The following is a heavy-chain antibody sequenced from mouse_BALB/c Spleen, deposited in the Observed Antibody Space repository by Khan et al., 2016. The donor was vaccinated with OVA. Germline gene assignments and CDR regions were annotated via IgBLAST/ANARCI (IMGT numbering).Heavy chain of an antibody. CDR1: GYTFTDYN. V-gene: IGHV1-18*01. J-gene: IGHJ3*01. Sequence: VRLQQSGPELVKPGASVKIPCKASGYTFTDYNMDWVKQSHGQSLEWIGDINPNNGDTFYNQKFKGKATLTVDKSSSTAYMELRSLTYEDTAVYVWSRGEYGGFAYGGRGTLVTVSA. CDR2: INPNNGDT. D-gene: IGHD1-1*01. CDR3: SRGEYGGFAY.